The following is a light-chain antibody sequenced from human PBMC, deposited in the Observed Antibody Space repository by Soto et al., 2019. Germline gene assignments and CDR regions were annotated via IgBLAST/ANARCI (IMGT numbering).Light chain of an antibody. CDR1: SSKIGAGYD. Sequence: QSVLTQPPSVSGAPGQRVTISCTGSSSKIGAGYDVHWYQQLPGPAPKLLIYGNSNRPSGVPDRFSGSKSGTSASLAITGLQAEDEADYYCQSYDSSLSAHVVFGGGTKLTVL. CDR2: GNS. J-gene: IGLJ2*01. CDR3: QSYDSSLSAHVV. V-gene: IGLV1-40*01.